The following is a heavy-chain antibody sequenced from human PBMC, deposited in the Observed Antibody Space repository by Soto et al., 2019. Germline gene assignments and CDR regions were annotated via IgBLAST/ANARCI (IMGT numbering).Heavy chain of an antibody. CDR1: GFTFSSYS. D-gene: IGHD3-16*01. J-gene: IGHJ6*02. CDR3: ARDGALGENYYYYGMDV. CDR2: ISSSSTTK. V-gene: IGHV3-48*01. Sequence: GGSLRLSCAASGFTFSSYSMNWVRQAPGKGLEWVSYISSSSTTKYYADSVKGRFTISRDNAKNSLYLQMNSLRADDTAVYYCARDGALGENYYYYGMDVWGQGTTVTVSS.